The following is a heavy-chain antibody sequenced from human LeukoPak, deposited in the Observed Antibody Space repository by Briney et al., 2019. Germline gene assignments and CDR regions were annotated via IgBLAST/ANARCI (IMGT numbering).Heavy chain of an antibody. CDR3: ARTMYSSSWSYFDY. V-gene: IGHV4-30-4*01. CDR2: IYYSGST. D-gene: IGHD6-13*01. Sequence: SETLSLTCTVSGGSISSGDYYWSWIRQPPGKGLEWIGYIYYSGSTYYNPSLNSRVTISVDTSKNQFSLKLSSVTAADTAVYYCARTMYSSSWSYFDYWGQGTLVTVSS. J-gene: IGHJ4*02. CDR1: GGSISSGDYY.